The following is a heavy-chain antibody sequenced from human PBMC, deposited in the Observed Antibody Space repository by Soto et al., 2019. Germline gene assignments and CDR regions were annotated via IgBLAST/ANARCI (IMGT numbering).Heavy chain of an antibody. Sequence: GGSLRLSCAASGFTFSSYAMHWVRQAPGKGLEWVAVISYDGSNKYYADSVKGRFTISRDNSKNTLYLQMNSLRAEDTAVYYCARDRITARTRPGVFDYWGQGTLVTVSS. CDR3: ARDRITARTRPGVFDY. V-gene: IGHV3-30-3*01. CDR1: GFTFSSYA. CDR2: ISYDGSNK. D-gene: IGHD6-6*01. J-gene: IGHJ4*02.